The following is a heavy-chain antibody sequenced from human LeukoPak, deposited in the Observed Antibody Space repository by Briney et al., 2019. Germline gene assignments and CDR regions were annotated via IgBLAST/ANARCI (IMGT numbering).Heavy chain of an antibody. Sequence: ASVKVSCKASGYTFTGYYMHWVRQAPGQGLEWMGWINPNSGGTNYAQKFQGRVTMTRDTSISTAYMELSRLSSVTAADTAVYYCAREEAAVFGVVTNWFDPWGQGTLVTVSS. CDR2: INPNSGGT. V-gene: IGHV1-2*02. CDR1: GYTFTGYY. D-gene: IGHD3-3*01. CDR3: AREEAAVFGVVTNWFDP. J-gene: IGHJ5*02.